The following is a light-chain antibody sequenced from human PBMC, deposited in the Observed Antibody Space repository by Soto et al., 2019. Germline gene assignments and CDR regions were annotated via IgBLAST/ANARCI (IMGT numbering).Light chain of an antibody. CDR3: QQYGSSPWT. Sequence: EIVMTQSPATLSVSPGERATLSCRASQGVGSTLAWYQQKPGQTPRLLIYGASTRATGIPAKFSGRGSGTDFTLTISRLEPEDFAVYYCQQYGSSPWTFGPGTKVDIK. CDR1: QGVGST. CDR2: GAS. J-gene: IGKJ1*01. V-gene: IGKV3-15*01.